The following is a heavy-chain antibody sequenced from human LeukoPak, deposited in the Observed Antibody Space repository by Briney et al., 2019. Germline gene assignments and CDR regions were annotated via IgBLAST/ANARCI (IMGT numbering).Heavy chain of an antibody. CDR3: ARSSDSSGYYGGGIIDY. V-gene: IGHV4-34*01. J-gene: IGHJ4*02. D-gene: IGHD6-19*01. Sequence: SETLSLTCAVYGGSFSGYYWSWIRQPPGKGLEWIGEINHSGSTNYNPSLKSRVTISVDTSKNQFSLKLSSVTAADTAVYYCARSSDSSGYYGGGIIDYRGQGTLVTVSS. CDR1: GGSFSGYY. CDR2: INHSGST.